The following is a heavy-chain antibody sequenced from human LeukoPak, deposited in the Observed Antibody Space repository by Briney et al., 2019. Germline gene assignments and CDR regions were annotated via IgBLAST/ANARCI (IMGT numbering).Heavy chain of an antibody. CDR3: ARDGYSSGWNWFDP. D-gene: IGHD6-19*01. CDR1: GFTFSSYG. CDR2: IWYDGSSK. Sequence: AGRSLRLSRAASGFTFSSYGMHWVRQAPGKGLEWVAVIWYDGSSKYYADSVKGRFTISRDNSKNTLYLQMNSLRAEDTAMYYCARDGYSSGWNWFDPWGQGTLVTVSS. V-gene: IGHV3-33*01. J-gene: IGHJ5*02.